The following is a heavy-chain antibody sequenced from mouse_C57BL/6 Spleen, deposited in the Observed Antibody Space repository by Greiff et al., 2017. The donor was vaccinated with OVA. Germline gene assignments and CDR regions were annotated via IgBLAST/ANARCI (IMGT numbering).Heavy chain of an antibody. CDR1: GYTFTSYW. J-gene: IGHJ2*01. D-gene: IGHD2-2*01. CDR2: INPSNGGT. V-gene: IGHV1-53*01. Sequence: VQLQQPGTELVKPGASVKLSCKASGYTFTSYWMHWVKQRPGQGLEWIGNINPSNGGTNYNEKFKGKATLTVDKSSSTAYMQLSSLTSEDSAIYYCARGRVTKPYFDYWGQGTPLTVSS. CDR3: ARGRVTKPYFDY.